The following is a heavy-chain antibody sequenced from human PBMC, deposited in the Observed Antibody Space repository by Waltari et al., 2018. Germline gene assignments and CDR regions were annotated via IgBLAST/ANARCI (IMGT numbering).Heavy chain of an antibody. CDR1: GGSFSGYY. V-gene: IGHV4-34*01. CDR3: ARGGGGKSHRFDY. CDR2: INHSGST. D-gene: IGHD3-16*01. Sequence: QAQLQQWGAGLLKPSETLSLTCAVYGGSFSGYYWSWIRQPPGKGLEWIGEINHSGSTNYNPSLKSRVTISVDTSKNQFSLKLSSVTTADTAVYYCARGGGGKSHRFDYWGQGTLVTVSS. J-gene: IGHJ4*02.